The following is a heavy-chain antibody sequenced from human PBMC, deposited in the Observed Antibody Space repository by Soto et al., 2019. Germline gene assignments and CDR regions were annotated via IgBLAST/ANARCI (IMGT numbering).Heavy chain of an antibody. CDR2: INTDGSST. J-gene: IGHJ5*02. CDR3: AKRGVDTFGLSS. CDR1: GFTFSSVW. V-gene: IGHV3-74*01. Sequence: EVQLVEAGGGLVQPGGSLRLSCAVSGFTFSSVWMHWVRQAPGEGLVWVSRINTDGSSTSYADSVKGRFTISRDNAKNTLYLQKNSLRVEDTAMYYCAKRGVDTFGLSSWGQGTLVTVSS. D-gene: IGHD3-10*01.